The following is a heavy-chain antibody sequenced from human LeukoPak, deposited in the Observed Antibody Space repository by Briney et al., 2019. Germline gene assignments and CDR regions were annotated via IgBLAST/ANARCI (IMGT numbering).Heavy chain of an antibody. V-gene: IGHV4-30-2*01. CDR1: GGSINSGGFS. D-gene: IGHD3-22*01. CDR3: ARDPDDGSIRGAFDI. J-gene: IGHJ3*02. Sequence: SQALSLTCVVSGGSINSGGFSWSWIRQPPGKGLEWIGNIYHSGSTYYNPSLKSRVTISVDRSKNQFSLKLSSVTAADTAVYYCARDPDDGSIRGAFDIWGQGTMVTVSS. CDR2: IYHSGST.